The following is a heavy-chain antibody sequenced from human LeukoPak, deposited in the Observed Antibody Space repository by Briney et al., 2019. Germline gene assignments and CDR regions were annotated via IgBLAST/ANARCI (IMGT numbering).Heavy chain of an antibody. D-gene: IGHD2-15*01. CDR3: AKDRVYCSGGSCYSLFDY. Sequence: GGSLRLSCAASGFTFDDYAMHWVRQAPGKGLEWASGISWNSGSIGYADSVKGRFTISRDNAKNSLYLQMNSLRAEDTALYYCAKDRVYCSGGSCYSLFDYWGQGTLVTVSS. V-gene: IGHV3-9*01. CDR2: ISWNSGSI. CDR1: GFTFDDYA. J-gene: IGHJ4*02.